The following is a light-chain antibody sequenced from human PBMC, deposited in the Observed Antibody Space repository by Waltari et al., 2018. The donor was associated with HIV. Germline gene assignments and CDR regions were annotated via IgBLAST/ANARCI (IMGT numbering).Light chain of an antibody. CDR3: QQYNSFPFT. J-gene: IGKJ5*01. V-gene: IGKV1-5*03. CDR1: QSISSW. Sequence: DIQMTQSPSTLSASVGDRVTITCRASQSISSWLAWYQQKPGKAPKLLIYKASSLESGVPSRFSGSGSGTEFTLTISSLQPDDFATYYCQQYNSFPFTFGQGTRLEIK. CDR2: KAS.